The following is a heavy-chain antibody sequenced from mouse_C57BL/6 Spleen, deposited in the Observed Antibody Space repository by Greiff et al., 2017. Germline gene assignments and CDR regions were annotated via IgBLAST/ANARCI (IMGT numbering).Heavy chain of an antibody. CDR2: IYPGDGDT. V-gene: IGHV1-80*01. CDR3: ASGLGDYYAMDY. Sequence: VKLMESGAELVKPGASVKISCKASGYAFSSYWMNWVKQRPGKGLEWIGQIYPGDGDTNYNGKFKGKATLTADKSSSTAYMQLSSLTSEDSAVYFCASGLGDYYAMDYWGQGTSVTVSS. J-gene: IGHJ4*01. D-gene: IGHD3-3*01. CDR1: GYAFSSYW.